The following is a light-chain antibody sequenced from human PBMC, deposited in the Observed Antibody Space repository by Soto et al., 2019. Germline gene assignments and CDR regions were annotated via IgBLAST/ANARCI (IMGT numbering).Light chain of an antibody. CDR2: AAS. CDR3: QQSYRTPIT. J-gene: IGKJ5*01. CDR1: QSISSY. Sequence: DIQMTQSPSSLSASVGDRVTITCRASQSISSYLNWYQQKPGKAPKLLIYAASSLQSGVSARFSGSGSGTDFTLTISSLQPEDFATYYCQQSYRTPITFGQGTRLEIK. V-gene: IGKV1-39*01.